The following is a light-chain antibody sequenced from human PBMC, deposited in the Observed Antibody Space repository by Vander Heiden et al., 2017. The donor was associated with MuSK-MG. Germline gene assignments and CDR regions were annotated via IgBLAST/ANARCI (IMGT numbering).Light chain of an antibody. CDR3: QQYNSYWT. CDR2: DAS. V-gene: IGKV1-5*01. J-gene: IGKJ1*01. CDR1: QRIIRW. Sequence: DIQMTQSPSTLSASVGDRVTITCRASQRIIRWLAWYQQTPGKAPKLLIYDASSLESGVPSRFSDSGSGTEFPLTISRLQPDDFATYYCQQYNSYWTFGQGTKVEIK.